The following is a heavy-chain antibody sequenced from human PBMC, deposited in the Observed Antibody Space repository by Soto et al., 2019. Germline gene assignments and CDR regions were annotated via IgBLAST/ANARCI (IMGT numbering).Heavy chain of an antibody. Sequence: GESLKISCKGSGYSFAGYWITWVRQKPGKGLEWMGRIDPSDSQTYYSPSFRGHVTISVTKSITTVFLQWSSLKASDTAMYYCARQIYDSDTGPNFQYYFDSWGQGTTVTVSS. CDR3: ARQIYDSDTGPNFQYYFDS. D-gene: IGHD3-22*01. J-gene: IGHJ4*02. V-gene: IGHV5-10-1*01. CDR1: GYSFAGYW. CDR2: IDPSDSQT.